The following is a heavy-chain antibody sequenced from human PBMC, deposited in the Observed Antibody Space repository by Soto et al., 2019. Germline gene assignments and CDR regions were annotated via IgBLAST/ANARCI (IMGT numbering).Heavy chain of an antibody. J-gene: IGHJ5*02. Sequence: GGSLRLSCAASGFTFSSYGMHWVRQAPGKGLKWVAVISYDRSNKYYADSVKGRFTISRDNSKNTLYLQMNSLRAEDTAVYYCAKDPTSLVVPNNWFDPWGQGTLVTVSS. D-gene: IGHD2-2*01. CDR2: ISYDRSNK. CDR1: GFTFSSYG. CDR3: AKDPTSLVVPNNWFDP. V-gene: IGHV3-30*18.